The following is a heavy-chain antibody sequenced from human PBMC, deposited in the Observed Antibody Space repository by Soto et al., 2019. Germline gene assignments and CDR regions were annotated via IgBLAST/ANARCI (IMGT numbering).Heavy chain of an antibody. CDR3: ARGRSSGRSTLANYFDY. CDR1: GGSFSGYY. J-gene: IGHJ4*02. CDR2: INHSGSI. Sequence: QVQLQQWGAGLLKPSETLSLTCAVYGGSFSGYYWSWIRQPPGKGLEWIGEINHSGSINYNPSLKSRVTISVHTSKYHFSLKLSSVTAADTAVYYCARGRSSGRSTLANYFDYWCQATLVTVSS. D-gene: IGHD6-19*01. V-gene: IGHV4-34*01.